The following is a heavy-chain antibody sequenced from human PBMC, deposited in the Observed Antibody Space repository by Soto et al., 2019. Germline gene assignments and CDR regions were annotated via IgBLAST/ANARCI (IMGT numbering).Heavy chain of an antibody. CDR1: GFTFSSYW. CDR3: ARGDGDYYDGNGYLGRH. CDR2: INSDGSRT. J-gene: IGHJ4*02. V-gene: IGHV3-74*01. Sequence: EVQLVESGGGIVQPGGSLRLSCAASGFTFSSYWMHWVRQAPGKGLVWVSRINSDGSRTSYADSAKGRFTISRDNAKNTVDRQMNSLRAEETAVYYCARGDGDYYDGNGYLGRHWGQGTLVTVSS. D-gene: IGHD3-22*01.